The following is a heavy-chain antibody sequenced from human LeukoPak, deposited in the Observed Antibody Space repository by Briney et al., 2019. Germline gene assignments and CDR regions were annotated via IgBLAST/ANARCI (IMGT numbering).Heavy chain of an antibody. D-gene: IGHD3-22*01. J-gene: IGHJ4*02. V-gene: IGHV4-39*01. Sequence: SETLSLTCTVSGGSISSSSYYWGWLRQPPGKGLEWIGSIYYSGSTYYNPSLKSRVTISVDTSKNQFSLKLSSVTAADTAVYYCARRGYDSSGSYRNYWGQGTLVTVSS. CDR2: IYYSGST. CDR1: GGSISSSSYY. CDR3: ARRGYDSSGSYRNY.